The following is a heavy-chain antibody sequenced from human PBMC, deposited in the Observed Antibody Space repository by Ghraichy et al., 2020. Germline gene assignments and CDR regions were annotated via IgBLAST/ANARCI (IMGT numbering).Heavy chain of an antibody. J-gene: IGHJ4*01. D-gene: IGHD4-17*01. V-gene: IGHV3-23*01. CDR1: GFTFSSYA. CDR3: ATQGTDYGDYVMGDYFDY. Sequence: GGSLRLSCAASGFTFSSYAMSWVRQAPGKGLEWVSAISGSGGSTYYADSVKGRFTISRDNSKNTLYLQMNSLRAEDTAVYYCATQGTDYGDYVMGDYFDYWGQEPWSPSPQ. CDR2: ISGSGGST.